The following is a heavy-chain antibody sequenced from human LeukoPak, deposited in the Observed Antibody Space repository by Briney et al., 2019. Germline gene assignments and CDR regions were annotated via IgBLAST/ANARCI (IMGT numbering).Heavy chain of an antibody. D-gene: IGHD6-13*01. V-gene: IGHV3-23*01. J-gene: IGHJ6*03. CDR1: GFTFSSYE. CDR3: AKAHQAVYSSSRYGGGYYYYYMDV. Sequence: GGSLRLSCAASGFTFSSYEMNWVRQAPGKGLEWVSAISGSGGSTYYADSVKGRFTISRDNPKNTLYLQMNSLRAEDTAVYYCAKAHQAVYSSSRYGGGYYYYYMDVWGKGTTVTISS. CDR2: ISGSGGST.